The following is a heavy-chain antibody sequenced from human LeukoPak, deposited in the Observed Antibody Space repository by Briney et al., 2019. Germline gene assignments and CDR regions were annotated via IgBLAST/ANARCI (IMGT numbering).Heavy chain of an antibody. CDR3: ARAYQLLYWFDP. Sequence: GRSLRLSCAASGFTFSSYVMHWVRQAPGKGLEWVAVISSDGSNKYYTDSVKGRFTISRDNSENTPYLQMNSLRAEDTAIYYCARAYQLLYWFDPWGQGTLVTVSS. CDR1: GFTFSSYV. D-gene: IGHD2-2*01. CDR2: ISSDGSNK. V-gene: IGHV3-30-3*01. J-gene: IGHJ5*02.